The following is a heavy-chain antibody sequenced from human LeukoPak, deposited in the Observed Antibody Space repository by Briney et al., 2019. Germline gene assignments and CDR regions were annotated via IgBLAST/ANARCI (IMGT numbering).Heavy chain of an antibody. CDR1: GFTFSSYA. CDR2: ISSSGTYI. CDR3: ARGDTAMVTLKMYYFDY. D-gene: IGHD5-18*01. J-gene: IGHJ4*02. V-gene: IGHV3-21*01. Sequence: EESLRLSCAASGFTFSSYAMSWVRQAPGKGLEWVSSISSSGTYIYYADSVKGRFTISRDNAKNSLYLQVNSLRAEDTAVYYCARGDTAMVTLKMYYFDYWGQGTLVTVSS.